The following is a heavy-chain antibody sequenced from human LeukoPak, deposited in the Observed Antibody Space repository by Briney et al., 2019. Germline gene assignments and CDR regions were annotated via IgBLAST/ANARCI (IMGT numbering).Heavy chain of an antibody. V-gene: IGHV4-61*02. CDR2: IYTSGST. CDR3: ARGAHYYDSRGYYPSFDY. J-gene: IGHJ4*02. D-gene: IGHD3-22*01. Sequence: PSETLSLTCTVSGGSISSGSYYWSWIRQPAGKGLEWIGRIYTSGSTNYNPSLKSRVTISVDTSKNQFSLKLSSVTAADTAVYYCARGAHYYDSRGYYPSFDYWGQGTLVTVSS. CDR1: GGSISSGSYY.